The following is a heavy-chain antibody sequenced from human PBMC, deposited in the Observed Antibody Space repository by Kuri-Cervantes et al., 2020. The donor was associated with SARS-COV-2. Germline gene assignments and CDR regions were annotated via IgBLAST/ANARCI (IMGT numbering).Heavy chain of an antibody. J-gene: IGHJ6*02. CDR1: GFTFSSYE. V-gene: IGHV3-15*01. Sequence: GESLKISCAASGFTFSSYEMNWVRQAPGKGLEWVGRIKSKTDGGTTDYAAPVKGRFTISRDDSKNTLYLQMNSLKTEDTAVYYCTTSPLGLVVILRSNYYGMDVWGQGTTVTVSS. CDR2: IKSKTDGGTT. D-gene: IGHD3-22*01. CDR3: TTSPLGLVVILRSNYYGMDV.